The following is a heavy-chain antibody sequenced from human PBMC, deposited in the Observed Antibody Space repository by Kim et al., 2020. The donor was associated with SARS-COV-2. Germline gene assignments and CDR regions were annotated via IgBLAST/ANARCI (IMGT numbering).Heavy chain of an antibody. CDR3: ARLRFLEWLVSYYGMDV. J-gene: IGHJ6*02. CDR1: GYTFTSYG. V-gene: IGHV1-18*01. D-gene: IGHD3-3*01. Sequence: ASVKVCKASGYTFTSYGISWVRQAPGQGLEWMGWISAYNGNTNYAQKLQGRVTMTTDTSTSTAYMELSSLRSDDTAVYYCARLRFLEWLVSYYGMDVWGQ. CDR2: ISAYNGNT.